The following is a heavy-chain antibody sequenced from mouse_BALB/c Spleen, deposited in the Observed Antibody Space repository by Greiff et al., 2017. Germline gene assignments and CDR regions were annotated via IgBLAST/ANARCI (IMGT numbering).Heavy chain of an antibody. D-gene: IGHD2-4*01. CDR1: GYTFTSYW. Sequence: QVQLQQPGAELVKPGASVKLSCKASGYTFTSYWMHWVKQRPGQGLEWIGEINPSNGRTNYNEKFKSKATLTVDKSSSTAYMQLSSLTSEDSAVYDCAREGGYYDNAMDYWGQGTSVTVAS. J-gene: IGHJ4*01. CDR2: INPSNGRT. CDR3: AREGGYYDNAMDY. V-gene: IGHV1S81*02.